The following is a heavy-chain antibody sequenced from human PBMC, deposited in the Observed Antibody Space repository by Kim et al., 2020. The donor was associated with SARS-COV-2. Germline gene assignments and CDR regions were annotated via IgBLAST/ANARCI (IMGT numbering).Heavy chain of an antibody. D-gene: IGHD6-19*01. CDR1: GGSISSSSYY. CDR2: IYYSGST. J-gene: IGHJ4*02. V-gene: IGHV4-39*01. CDR3: ARQYSSGWNVLPGQNDY. Sequence: SETLSLTCTVSGGSISSSSYYWGWIRQPPGKGLEWIGSIYYSGSTYYNPSLKSRVTISVDTSKNQFSLKLSSVTAADTAVYYCARQYSSGWNVLPGQNDYWGQGTLVTVSS.